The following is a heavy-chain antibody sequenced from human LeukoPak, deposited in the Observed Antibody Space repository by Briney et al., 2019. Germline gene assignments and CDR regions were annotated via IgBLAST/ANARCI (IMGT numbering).Heavy chain of an antibody. CDR3: ARRVPAAIRYYYGMDV. J-gene: IGHJ6*02. D-gene: IGHD2-2*01. Sequence: PSETLSLTCTVSGGSISSSSYYWGWIRQPPGKGLEWIGSIYYSGSTYYNPSLKSRVTISVDTSKNQFSLKLSSVTAADTAAYYCARRVPAAIRYYYGMDVWGQGTTVTVSS. CDR2: IYYSGST. CDR1: GGSISSSSYY. V-gene: IGHV4-39*01.